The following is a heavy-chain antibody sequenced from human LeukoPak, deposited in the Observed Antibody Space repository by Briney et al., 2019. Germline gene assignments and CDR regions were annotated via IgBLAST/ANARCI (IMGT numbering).Heavy chain of an antibody. Sequence: GGSLRLSCAVSGFTFSRYEMNWVRQAPGKGLEWVSYISSSGSTIYYADSVKGRFTISRDNAKNSLYLQMNSLRAEDTAVYYCARVALQAAAGTYHYYYMDVWDKGTTVTVSS. CDR2: ISSSGSTI. J-gene: IGHJ6*03. D-gene: IGHD6-13*01. CDR1: GFTFSRYE. CDR3: ARVALQAAAGTYHYYYMDV. V-gene: IGHV3-48*03.